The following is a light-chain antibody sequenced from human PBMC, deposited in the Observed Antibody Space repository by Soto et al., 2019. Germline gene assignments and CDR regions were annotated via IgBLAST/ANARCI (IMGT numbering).Light chain of an antibody. Sequence: EIVLTQSPATLSLSPGERATLSCRASQRVSSFLAWYQQKPGQAPRLLIYDASCRATGIPARFSGGGSGTDFTLAISSLEPEDFAVYYCQQRSNWPLTFGGGTRVEIK. CDR3: QQRSNWPLT. J-gene: IGKJ4*01. CDR2: DAS. V-gene: IGKV3-11*01. CDR1: QRVSSF.